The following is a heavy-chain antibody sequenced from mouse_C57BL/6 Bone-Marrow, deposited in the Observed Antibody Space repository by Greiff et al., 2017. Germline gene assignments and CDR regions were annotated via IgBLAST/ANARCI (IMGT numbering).Heavy chain of an antibody. V-gene: IGHV5-16*01. J-gene: IGHJ1*03. Sequence: EVQVVESEGGLVQPGSSMKLSCTASGFTFSDYYMAWVRQVPGKGLEWVANIYHDGSSTYYLDSLKSRFIISRDNAKNILYLQMSSLNSEDTATDYCARDTGSSYGYFDVWGTGTSVTVSS. CDR1: GFTFSDYY. CDR2: IYHDGSST. D-gene: IGHD1-1*01. CDR3: ARDTGSSYGYFDV.